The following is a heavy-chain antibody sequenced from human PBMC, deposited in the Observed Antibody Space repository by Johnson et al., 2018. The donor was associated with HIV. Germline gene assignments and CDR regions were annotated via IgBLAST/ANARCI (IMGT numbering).Heavy chain of an antibody. CDR2: ISYDGSNK. Sequence: QVQLVESGGGVVQPGRSLRLSCAASGFTFSSYAMHWVRQAPGKGLEWVAVISYDGSNKYYADPVKGRFTISRDNSKNTMYRQINSLRGEDTAVYYCATQGDTVMRSGSNAFDIWGQGTMVTVSS. CDR1: GFTFSSYA. D-gene: IGHD5-18*01. J-gene: IGHJ3*02. CDR3: ATQGDTVMRSGSNAFDI. V-gene: IGHV3-30-3*01.